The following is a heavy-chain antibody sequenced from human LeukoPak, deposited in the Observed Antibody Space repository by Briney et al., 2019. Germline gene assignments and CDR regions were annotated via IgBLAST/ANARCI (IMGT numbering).Heavy chain of an antibody. CDR3: AREEFGKICFDY. V-gene: IGHV3-21*01. D-gene: IGHD3-10*01. CDR1: GFTFSSYS. CDR2: ISSSSSYI. J-gene: IGHJ4*02. Sequence: GGSLRLSCAASGFTFSSYSMNWVRQAPGKGLEWVSSISSSSSYIYYADSVKGRFTISRDNSKNTLYLQMNSLRAEDTAVYYCAREEFGKICFDYWGQGTLVTVSS.